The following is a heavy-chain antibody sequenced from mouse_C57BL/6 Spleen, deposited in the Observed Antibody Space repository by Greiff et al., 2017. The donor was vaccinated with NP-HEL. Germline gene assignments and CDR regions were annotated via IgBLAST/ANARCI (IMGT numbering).Heavy chain of an antibody. CDR1: GFTFSDYG. Sequence: EVKLVESGGGLVKPGGSLKLSCAASGFTFSDYGMHWVRQAPEKGLEWVAYISSGSSTIYYADTVKGRFTISRDNAKNTLFLQMTSLRSEDTAMYYCAGNLLLPFDYWGQGTTLTVSS. J-gene: IGHJ2*01. CDR2: ISSGSSTI. V-gene: IGHV5-17*01. D-gene: IGHD1-1*01. CDR3: AGNLLLPFDY.